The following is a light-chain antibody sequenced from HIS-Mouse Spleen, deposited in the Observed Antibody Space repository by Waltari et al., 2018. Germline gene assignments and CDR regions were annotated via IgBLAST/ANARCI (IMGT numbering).Light chain of an antibody. J-gene: IGLJ3*02. V-gene: IGLV2-14*03. CDR3: SSYTSSSTRV. CDR1: SRAVGGYDY. Sequence: QSALTQPASVSGSPGQSITISCTGTSRAVGGYDYVPWYQQHPGKAPKLMIYDVSNRPSGVSNRFSGSKSGNTASLTISGLQAEDEADYYCSSYTSSSTRVFGGGTKLTVL. CDR2: DVS.